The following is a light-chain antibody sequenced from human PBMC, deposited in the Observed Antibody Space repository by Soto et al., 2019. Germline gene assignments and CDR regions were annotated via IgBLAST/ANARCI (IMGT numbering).Light chain of an antibody. CDR1: QAINIW. CDR2: AAS. Sequence: DIPMTQSPSSVSASVGDRVTITCRASQAINIWLAWYQQKPGKAPKLLIYAASSLQGGVPSRFSGSGSGTDFTLTISSLQPEDSATYYCQQANSFPITFGQGTRLEIK. CDR3: QQANSFPIT. J-gene: IGKJ5*01. V-gene: IGKV1D-12*01.